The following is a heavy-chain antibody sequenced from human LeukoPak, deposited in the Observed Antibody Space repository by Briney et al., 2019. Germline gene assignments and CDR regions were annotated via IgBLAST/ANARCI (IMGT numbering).Heavy chain of an antibody. V-gene: IGHV7-4-1*02. CDR3: ARGMGSGTYEWHY. CDR1: GYTFTTYA. J-gene: IGHJ4*02. Sequence: ASVNVSCKASGYTFTTYAMNWVRQAPGQGLQWMGWINTDTGNPTYAQGFTGRFVFSLDTSVSTAYLQISSLRAEDTAVYYCARGMGSGTYEWHYWGQGTLVTVSS. D-gene: IGHD3-10*01. CDR2: INTDTGNP.